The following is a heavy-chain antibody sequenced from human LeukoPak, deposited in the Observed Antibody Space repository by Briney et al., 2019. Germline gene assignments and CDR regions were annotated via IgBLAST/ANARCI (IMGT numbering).Heavy chain of an antibody. V-gene: IGHV1-18*01. J-gene: IGHJ5*02. CDR1: GYTFTSYG. Sequence: ASVKVSCKASGYTFTSYGISWVRQAPGQGLEWMGWISAYNGNTNYAQKLQGRVTMTTDTSTSTAYMELRSLRSDDTAVYYCARDPKIVVVPAATYNWFDPWGQGTLVTVSS. CDR2: ISAYNGNT. CDR3: ARDPKIVVVPAATYNWFDP. D-gene: IGHD2-2*01.